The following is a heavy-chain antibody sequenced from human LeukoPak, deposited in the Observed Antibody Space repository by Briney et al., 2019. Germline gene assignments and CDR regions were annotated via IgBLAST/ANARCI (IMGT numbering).Heavy chain of an antibody. D-gene: IGHD6-19*01. CDR3: ARAVAGPGNFDY. CDR1: GGSSSSGSYY. J-gene: IGHJ4*02. CDR2: IYTSGST. Sequence: PSETLSLTCTVSGGSSSSGSYYWSWIRQPAGKGLEWIGRIYTSGSTNYNPSLKSRVTISVDTSKNQFSLKLSSVTAADTAVYYCARAVAGPGNFDYWGQGTLVTVSS. V-gene: IGHV4-61*02.